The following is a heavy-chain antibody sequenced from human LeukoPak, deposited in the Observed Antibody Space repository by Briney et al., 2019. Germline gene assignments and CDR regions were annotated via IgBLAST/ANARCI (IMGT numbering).Heavy chain of an antibody. J-gene: IGHJ4*02. CDR2: IKQDGSEK. V-gene: IGHV3-7*03. CDR3: AKDGSYDFWSGYYPFDY. Sequence: GGSLRLSCAASGFTFSSYWMSWVRQAPGKGLEWVANIKQDGSEKYYVDSVKGRFTISRDNAKNSLYLQMNSLRAEDTAVYYCAKDGSYDFWSGYYPFDYWGQGTLVTVSS. D-gene: IGHD3-3*01. CDR1: GFTFSSYW.